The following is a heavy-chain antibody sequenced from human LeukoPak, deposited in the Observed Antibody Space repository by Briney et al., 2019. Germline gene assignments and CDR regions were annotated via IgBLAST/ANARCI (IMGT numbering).Heavy chain of an antibody. CDR3: AREYYYDSSGYLPFQH. V-gene: IGHV3-21*01. D-gene: IGHD3-22*01. Sequence: GGSLRLSCAASGFTFSIYSMNWVSQAPGKGLEWVSSISSSSSYIYYADSVKGRFTISRDNAKNSLYLQMNRLRAEDTAVYYCAREYYYDSSGYLPFQHWGQGTLVTVSS. J-gene: IGHJ1*01. CDR2: ISSSSSYI. CDR1: GFTFSIYS.